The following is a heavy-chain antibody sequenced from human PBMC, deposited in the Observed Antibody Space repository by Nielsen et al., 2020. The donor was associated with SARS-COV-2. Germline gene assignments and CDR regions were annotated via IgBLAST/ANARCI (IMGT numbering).Heavy chain of an antibody. CDR2: ISSSSSYT. CDR1: GFTFSDSY. J-gene: IGHJ1*01. Sequence: GGSLRLSCAASGFTFSDSYMSWIRQAPGKGLEWISYISSSSSYTNYADSLKGRFTISRDNAKNSLYLQMDSLRADDTAFYYCARSGHCNGGICYFTEYFQDWGQGTLVTVSS. D-gene: IGHD2-15*01. CDR3: ARSGHCNGGICYFTEYFQD. V-gene: IGHV3-11*03.